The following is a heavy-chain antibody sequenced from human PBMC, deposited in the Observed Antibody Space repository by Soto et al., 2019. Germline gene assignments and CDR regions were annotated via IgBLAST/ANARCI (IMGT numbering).Heavy chain of an antibody. J-gene: IGHJ3*02. CDR1: GFTFSSYA. Sequence: QVQLVESGGGVVQPGRSLRLSCAASGFTFSSYAMHWVRQAPGKGLEWVAVISYDGSNKYYADSVKGRFTISRDNSKNTLYLQMNSLRAEDTAVYYCARTMVAPPADAFDIWGQGTMVTVSS. CDR3: ARTMVAPPADAFDI. V-gene: IGHV3-30-3*01. CDR2: ISYDGSNK. D-gene: IGHD3-10*01.